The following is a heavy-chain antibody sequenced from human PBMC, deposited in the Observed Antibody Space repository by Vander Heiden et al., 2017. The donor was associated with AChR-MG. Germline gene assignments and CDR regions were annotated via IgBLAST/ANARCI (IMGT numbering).Heavy chain of an antibody. Sequence: QVQLQESGPGLVKPSATLSLPCAVSGYSISSGYYWGWIRQPPGKGLEWIGSIYHSGSTYYNPSLKSRVTISVDTSKNQFSLKLSSVTAADTAVYYCARDSVYSSSPGLDVWGKGTTVTVS. CDR2: IYHSGST. CDR3: ARDSVYSSSPGLDV. CDR1: GYSISSGYY. J-gene: IGHJ6*03. V-gene: IGHV4-38-2*02. D-gene: IGHD6-6*01.